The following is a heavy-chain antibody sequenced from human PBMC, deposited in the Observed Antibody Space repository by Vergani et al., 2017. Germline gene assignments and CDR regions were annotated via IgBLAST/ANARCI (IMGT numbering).Heavy chain of an antibody. D-gene: IGHD3-10*01. CDR3: ARNTAVRGVTDYYYGMDV. V-gene: IGHV3-30*07. Sequence: QVQLVESGGGVVQPGRSLRLSCAASGFTFSSYAMHWVRQAPGKGLEWVAVISYDGSNKYYADSVKGRFTISRDNAKNSLYLQMNSLRAEDTAVYYCARNTAVRGVTDYYYGMDVWGQGTTVTVSS. CDR1: GFTFSSYA. J-gene: IGHJ6*02. CDR2: ISYDGSNK.